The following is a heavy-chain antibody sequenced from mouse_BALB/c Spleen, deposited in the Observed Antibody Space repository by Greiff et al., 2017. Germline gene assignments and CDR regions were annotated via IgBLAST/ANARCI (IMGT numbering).Heavy chain of an antibody. V-gene: IGHV1S137*01. CDR1: GYTFTDYA. Sequence: QVQLQQSGAELVRPGVSVKISCKGSGYTFTDYAMHWVKQSHAKSLEWIGVISTYYGDASYNQKFKGKATMTVDKSSSTAYMELARLTSEDSAIYYCASDYCGSSSFAYWGQGTLVTVSA. CDR3: ASDYCGSSSFAY. CDR2: ISTYYGDA. D-gene: IGHD1-1*01. J-gene: IGHJ3*01.